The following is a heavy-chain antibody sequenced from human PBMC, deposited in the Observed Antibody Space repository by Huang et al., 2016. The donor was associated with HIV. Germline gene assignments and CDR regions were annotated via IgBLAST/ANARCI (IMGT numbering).Heavy chain of an antibody. Sequence: QVQLVESGGGVVQPGRSLSLSCAASGFTFSSYAMHWVRQAPGKGLEWVAVISYDGSNKYYADSVKGRFTISRDNSKNTLYQQMNSLRAEDTAVYYCARGSRSNGVSSFDYWGQGTLVTVSS. CDR1: GFTFSSYA. CDR3: ARGSRSNGVSSFDY. J-gene: IGHJ4*02. D-gene: IGHD2-8*01. CDR2: ISYDGSNK. V-gene: IGHV3-30-3*01.